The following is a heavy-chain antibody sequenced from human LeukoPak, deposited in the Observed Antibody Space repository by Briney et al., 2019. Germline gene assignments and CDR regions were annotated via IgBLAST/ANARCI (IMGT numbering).Heavy chain of an antibody. CDR2: IIPIFGTA. CDR1: GGTFSSYA. CDR3: ARSNSYGYVRTMDV. V-gene: IGHV1-69*01. D-gene: IGHD5-18*01. Sequence: SVKVSCKASGGTFSSYAISWVRQAPGQGLEWMGGIIPIFGTANYAQKFQGRVTITADESTSTAYMELSSLRSEDTAVYYCARSNSYGYVRTMDVWGQGTTVTVSS. J-gene: IGHJ6*02.